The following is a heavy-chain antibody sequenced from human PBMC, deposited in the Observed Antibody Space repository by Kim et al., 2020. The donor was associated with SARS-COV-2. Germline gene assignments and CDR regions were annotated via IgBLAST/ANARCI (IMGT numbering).Heavy chain of an antibody. V-gene: IGHV3-74*01. Sequence: GGSLRLSCAASGFTFTTSWMHWVRQVPGKGLLWVAQISSDGTNTAYADSVKGRFIISRDNAKSTLYLQLNSLSAEDTAVYYCLRALEVWGQGTLVTVPS. J-gene: IGHJ4*02. CDR3: LRALEV. CDR2: ISSDGTNT. CDR1: GFTFTTSW.